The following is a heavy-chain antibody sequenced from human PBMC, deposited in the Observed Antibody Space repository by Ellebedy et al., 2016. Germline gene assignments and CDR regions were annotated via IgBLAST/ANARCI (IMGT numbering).Heavy chain of an antibody. V-gene: IGHV1-46*01. J-gene: IGHJ4*02. CDR3: ARAHYGSGSYSHFDE. Sequence: ASVKVSCKASGYTFTSHYIHWVRQAPGQGLEWMGIINPSGGSTSYEQKLQGRVTMTRDTSTSTVYMELSSLRSEDTAVYYCARAHYGSGSYSHFDEWGQGTLVTVSS. CDR2: INPSGGST. CDR1: GYTFTSHY. D-gene: IGHD3-10*01.